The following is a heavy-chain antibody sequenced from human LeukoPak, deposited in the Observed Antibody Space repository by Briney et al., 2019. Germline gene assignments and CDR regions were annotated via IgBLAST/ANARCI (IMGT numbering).Heavy chain of an antibody. V-gene: IGHV4-30-2*01. CDR1: GGSISSSGYS. J-gene: IGHJ5*02. CDR3: ARTPTYCGGDCYYFDP. Sequence: SQTLSLTCAVSGGSISSSGYSWSWIRQPPGKGLEWIGYIHHTGSTYYNPSLKSRVTMSVDRSKNQFFLKLSSVTAADTAMYFCARTPTYCGGDCYYFDPWGQGTLVTVSS. D-gene: IGHD2-21*02. CDR2: IHHTGST.